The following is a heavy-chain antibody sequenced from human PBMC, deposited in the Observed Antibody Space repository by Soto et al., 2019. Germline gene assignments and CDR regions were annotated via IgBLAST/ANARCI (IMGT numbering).Heavy chain of an antibody. J-gene: IGHJ5*02. CDR2: VYWDDDK. Sequence: QITLKESGPPLVKPTQTLTLTCTFSGFSLSTTGVGVGWIRQPPGRPLEWLALVYWDDDKRYSPSLKSRLTITNDTSKNQVVLTMTDMDPVDTATYYCVHRFHTSGWGIGWFDPWGQGTLVTVSS. V-gene: IGHV2-5*02. D-gene: IGHD6-19*01. CDR3: VHRFHTSGWGIGWFDP. CDR1: GFSLSTTGVG.